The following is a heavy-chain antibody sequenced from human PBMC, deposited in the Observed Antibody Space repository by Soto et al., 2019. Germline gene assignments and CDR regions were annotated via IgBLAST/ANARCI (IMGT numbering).Heavy chain of an antibody. D-gene: IGHD1-1*01. V-gene: IGHV2-5*02. CDR2: IYWDDDK. CDR1: GFSLTTSPMG. Sequence: QITLKESGPTLVKPTQTLTLTCTFSGFSLTTSPMGVGWIRQPPGKALEWLVVIYWDDDKRYSPSLKSRLTLTKDTSKNQVDLTMTNMDPVDTATYYCAHRLSGYSWNGGYFDYWGQGALVTVSS. J-gene: IGHJ4*02. CDR3: AHRLSGYSWNGGYFDY.